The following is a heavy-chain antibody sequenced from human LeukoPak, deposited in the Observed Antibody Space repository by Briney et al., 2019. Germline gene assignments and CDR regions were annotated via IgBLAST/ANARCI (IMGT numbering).Heavy chain of an antibody. J-gene: IGHJ4*02. D-gene: IGHD3-10*01. V-gene: IGHV4-38-2*02. CDR3: ARAYFYGSGSYYSFDY. Sequence: SETLSLTCTVSGSSISSAYYWGWIRQPPGKGLEWIGNIYHSESTYYNPSLKSRVTISVDTSKNQFSLKLSSVTAADTAVYYCARAYFYGSGSYYSFDYWGQGTLVTVSS. CDR2: IYHSEST. CDR1: GSSISSAYY.